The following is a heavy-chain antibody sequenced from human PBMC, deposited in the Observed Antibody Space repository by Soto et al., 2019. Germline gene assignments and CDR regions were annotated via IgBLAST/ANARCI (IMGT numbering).Heavy chain of an antibody. CDR1: GGSVSSGSYY. J-gene: IGHJ4*02. V-gene: IGHV4-61*01. CDR2: IYYSGST. CDR3: ARHTYLAAAKGMIDY. Sequence: PSETLSLTCTVSGGSVSSGSYYWSWIRQPPGKGLEWIGYIYYSGSTNYNPSLKSRVTISVDTSKNQFSLKLSSVTAADTAVYYCARHTYLAAAKGMIDYWGQGTLVTVSS. D-gene: IGHD6-13*01.